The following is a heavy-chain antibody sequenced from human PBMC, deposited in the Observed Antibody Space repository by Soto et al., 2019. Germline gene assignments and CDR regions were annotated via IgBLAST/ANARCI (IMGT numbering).Heavy chain of an antibody. CDR2: IYYRGTA. Sequence: KPSETLSLTCSVSGGTISSGGHYWSWIRQLPGKDLEWIGNIYYRGTAYYNPSLKSRLTLSIDTSKNQFSLRLSSVTAADTAVYYCARAIGVPAFDMWGQGTMVTVSS. D-gene: IGHD2-8*01. CDR1: GGTISSGGHY. CDR3: ARAIGVPAFDM. V-gene: IGHV4-31*03. J-gene: IGHJ3*02.